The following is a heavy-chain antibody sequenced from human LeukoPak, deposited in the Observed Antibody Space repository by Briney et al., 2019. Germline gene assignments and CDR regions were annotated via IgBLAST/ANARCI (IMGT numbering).Heavy chain of an antibody. D-gene: IGHD5-24*01. V-gene: IGHV3-23*01. CDR2: ISGSGGST. J-gene: IGHJ4*02. Sequence: TISGSGGSTYYADSVKGRFTISRDNSKNTLYLQMNSLRAEDTAVYYCAKLDGYNLYFDYWGQGTLVXVSS. CDR3: AKLDGYNLYFDY.